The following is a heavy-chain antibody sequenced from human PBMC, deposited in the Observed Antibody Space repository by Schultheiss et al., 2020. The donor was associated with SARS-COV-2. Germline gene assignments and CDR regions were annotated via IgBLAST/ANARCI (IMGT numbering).Heavy chain of an antibody. CDR2: IWYDGSNK. Sequence: GGSLRLSCSASGFTFSSYSMNWVRQAPGKGLEWVAVIWYDGSNKYYADSVKGRFTISRDNAKNSLYLQMNSLRAEDTAVYYCARDRTVRYIFDYWGQGTLVTVSS. D-gene: IGHD3-9*01. CDR1: GFTFSSYS. CDR3: ARDRTVRYIFDY. V-gene: IGHV3-33*08. J-gene: IGHJ4*02.